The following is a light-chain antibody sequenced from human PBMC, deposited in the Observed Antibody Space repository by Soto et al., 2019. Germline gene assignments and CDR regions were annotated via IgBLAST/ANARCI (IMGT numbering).Light chain of an antibody. V-gene: IGLV1-44*01. CDR2: SNN. CDR3: AAWDDSLNAYV. CDR1: SSTIGSYT. J-gene: IGLJ1*01. Sequence: QSVLTQPPSASGTPGQRVTISCSGSSSTIGSYTVNWYQQLPGTAPKLLIYSNNQRPSGVPDRFSGSASGTSASLAISGLQSEDEADYFCAAWDDSLNAYVFGTGTKVTVL.